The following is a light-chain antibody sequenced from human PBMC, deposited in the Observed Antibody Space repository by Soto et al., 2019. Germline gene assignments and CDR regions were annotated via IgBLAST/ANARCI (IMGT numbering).Light chain of an antibody. J-gene: IGLJ1*01. CDR2: EGS. CDR1: SSDVGSYNL. Sequence: QSALTQPASVSGSPGQSITISCTGTSSDVGSYNLVSWYQQHPGKAPKLMIYEGSKRPSGVSNRFSGSKSGITASLTISGLQAEDEADYYCCSYAGSSTYVFGTGTKVTVL. CDR3: CSYAGSSTYV. V-gene: IGLV2-23*01.